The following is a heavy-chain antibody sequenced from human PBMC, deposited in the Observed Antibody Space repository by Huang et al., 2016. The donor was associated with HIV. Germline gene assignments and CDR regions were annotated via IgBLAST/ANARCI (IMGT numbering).Heavy chain of an antibody. CDR1: GYKFISYD. D-gene: IGHD6-19*01. CDR2: ISFYNGYT. CDR3: ARDFSSGWLDY. J-gene: IGHJ4*02. Sequence: QVQLVQSGAEVKTPGASVKVSCKASGYKFISYDISWVRQAPGQGLEWMGWISFYNGYTNYAQNLQGRVTVTTDTSTNTAYLELRDLRSDDTAIYYCARDFSSGWLDYWGQGTLVSVSS. V-gene: IGHV1-18*01.